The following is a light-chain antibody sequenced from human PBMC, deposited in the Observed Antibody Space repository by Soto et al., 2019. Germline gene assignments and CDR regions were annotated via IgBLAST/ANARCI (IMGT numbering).Light chain of an antibody. CDR1: QSVSSSY. Sequence: EIVLTQSPGTLSLSPGERATLSCRASQSVSSSYLAWYQQKPGQAPRPLIYGASSRATGIPDRFSGSESGTDFTLTISRLEPEDFAVYYCQQYGSSPWTFGQGTKVDIK. J-gene: IGKJ1*01. CDR2: GAS. CDR3: QQYGSSPWT. V-gene: IGKV3-20*01.